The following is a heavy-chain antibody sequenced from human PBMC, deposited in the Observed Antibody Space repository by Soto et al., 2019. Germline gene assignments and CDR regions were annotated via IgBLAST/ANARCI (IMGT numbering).Heavy chain of an antibody. V-gene: IGHV4-4*02. CDR3: ARHVAVARTRGVDY. CDR1: GGSISDNW. CDR2: IYHSGTT. D-gene: IGHD6-19*01. J-gene: IGHJ4*02. Sequence: QVQLQESGPGLVKPSGPLSLTCAVSGGSISDNWWSWVRQPPGKGLEWIGEIYHSGTTNYNPSLKSRVTISLDKSASQISLTLNSVTAADTAVYYCARHVAVARTRGVDYWGQGTLVTVSS.